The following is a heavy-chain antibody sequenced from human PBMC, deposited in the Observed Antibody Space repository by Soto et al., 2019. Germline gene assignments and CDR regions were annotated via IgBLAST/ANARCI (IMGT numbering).Heavy chain of an antibody. CDR1: GYTFTSYG. Sequence: ASVKVSCKASGYTFTSYGISWVRQAPGQGLEWMGWISAYNGNTNYAQKLQGSVTMTTDTSTSTAYMELRSLRSADTVVYYCARVAQRSGSYDYAFDIWGQGKMVTVSS. CDR3: ARVAQRSGSYDYAFDI. V-gene: IGHV1-18*01. D-gene: IGHD3-10*01. J-gene: IGHJ3*02. CDR2: ISAYNGNT.